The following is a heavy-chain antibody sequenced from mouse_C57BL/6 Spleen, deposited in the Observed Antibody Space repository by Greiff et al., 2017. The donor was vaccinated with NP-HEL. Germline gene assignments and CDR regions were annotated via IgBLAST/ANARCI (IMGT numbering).Heavy chain of an antibody. D-gene: IGHD1-1*01. CDR2: IRLKSDNYAT. CDR1: GFTFSNYW. Sequence: EVKLVESGGGLVQPGGSMKLSCVASGFTFSNYWMNWVRQSPEKGLEWVAQIRLKSDNYATHYAESVKGRFTISRDDSKSSVYLQMNNLRAEDTGIYYCTVHYGSSFDVWGTGTTVTVSS. J-gene: IGHJ1*03. V-gene: IGHV6-3*01. CDR3: TVHYGSSFDV.